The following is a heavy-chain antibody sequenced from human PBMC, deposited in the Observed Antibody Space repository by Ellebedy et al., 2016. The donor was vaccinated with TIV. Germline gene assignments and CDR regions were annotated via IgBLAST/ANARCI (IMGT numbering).Heavy chain of an antibody. CDR3: ARESRSSSGY. D-gene: IGHD6-19*01. CDR1: GFTFSNYW. CDR2: IRPDGSEE. V-gene: IGHV3-7*03. J-gene: IGHJ4*02. Sequence: GESLKISCAVSGFTFSNYWMSWVRLAPGRGLEWVSNIRPDGSEEQYVDSVKGRFTVSRDNAKHSLYLQMNSLRAEDTAVYYCARESRSSSGYWGQGTLVTVSS.